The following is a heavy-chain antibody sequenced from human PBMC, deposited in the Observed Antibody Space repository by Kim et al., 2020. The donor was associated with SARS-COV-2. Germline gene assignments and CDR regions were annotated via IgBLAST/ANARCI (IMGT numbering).Heavy chain of an antibody. V-gene: IGHV4-34*01. CDR2: INHSGST. Sequence: SETLSLTCAVYGGSFSGYYWSWIRQPPGKGLEWIGEINHSGSTNYNPSLKSRVTISVDTSKNQFSLKLSSVTAADTAVYYCARGGDFWSGYQLGGAFDIWGQGTMVTVSS. CDR3: ARGGDFWSGYQLGGAFDI. CDR1: GGSFSGYY. J-gene: IGHJ3*02. D-gene: IGHD3-3*01.